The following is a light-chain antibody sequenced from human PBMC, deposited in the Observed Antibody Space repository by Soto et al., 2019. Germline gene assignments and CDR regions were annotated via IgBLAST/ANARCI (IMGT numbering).Light chain of an antibody. Sequence: DLVLTQSSLSLPVTPGEPASISCRSSQSLLHGNGYNYLEWYLQRPGQSPQLLIYLGSTRASGVPDRFSGSGSGTDFTLKISRVEAEDVGLYYCMQGLQMPFTFGPGTKVDIK. CDR1: QSLLHGNGYNY. CDR3: MQGLQMPFT. V-gene: IGKV2-28*01. J-gene: IGKJ3*01. CDR2: LGS.